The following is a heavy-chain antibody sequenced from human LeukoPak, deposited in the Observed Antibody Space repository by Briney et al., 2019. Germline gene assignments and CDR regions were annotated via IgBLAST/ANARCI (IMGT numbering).Heavy chain of an antibody. Sequence: SQTLSLTCTVSGGSISSGDYYWSWIRQPPGKGLEWIGYIYYSGSTYYNPSLKSRVTISVDTSKNQFSLKLSSVTAADTAVYYCARLIAAAGTGGMDVWGQGTTVTVSS. V-gene: IGHV4-30-4*08. CDR2: IYYSGST. CDR1: GGSISSGDYY. D-gene: IGHD6-13*01. CDR3: ARLIAAAGTGGMDV. J-gene: IGHJ6*02.